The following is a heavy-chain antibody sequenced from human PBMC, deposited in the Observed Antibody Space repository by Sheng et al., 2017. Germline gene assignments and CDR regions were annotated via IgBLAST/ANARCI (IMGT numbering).Heavy chain of an antibody. CDR2: IWYDGGNK. J-gene: IGHJ2*01. CDR3: ARDGGSYSADL. V-gene: IGHV3-30*02. CDR1: GFTFSNYD. Sequence: QVQLVESGGGVVQPGWSLRLSCAASGFTFSNYDMRWVRQAPGKGLEWVAFIWYDGGNKYYADSVKGRFTISRDNSTNTLYLQMNSLRVEDSAMYYCARDGGSYSADLWGRGTLVTVSS. D-gene: IGHD1-26*01.